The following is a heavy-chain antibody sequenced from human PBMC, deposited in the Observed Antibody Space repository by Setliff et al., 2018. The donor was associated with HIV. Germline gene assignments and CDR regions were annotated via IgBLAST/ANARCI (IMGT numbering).Heavy chain of an antibody. CDR3: ARSGYCSSTSCYTIVDY. J-gene: IGHJ4*02. CDR2: IYYSGST. D-gene: IGHD2-2*02. V-gene: IGHV4-59*08. CDR1: GASIPGYY. Sequence: SETLSLTCTVSGASIPGYYWSRIRQPPGKGLEWIGYIYYSGSTNYNPSLKSRVTISVDTSKNQFSLKLSSVTAADTAVYYCARSGYCSSTSCYTIVDYWGQGTLVTVSS.